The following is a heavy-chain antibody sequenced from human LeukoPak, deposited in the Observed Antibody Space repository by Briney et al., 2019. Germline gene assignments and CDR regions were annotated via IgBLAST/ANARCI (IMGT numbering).Heavy chain of an antibody. D-gene: IGHD3-3*01. Sequence: PGGSLRLSCAASGFTFSSYWMSWVRQAPGKGLEWVANIKQDGSEKYYVDSVKGRFTISRDNAKNSLYLQMNSLRAEDTAVYYCARAWYYDFWSGYRDAFDIWGQGTMVTVSS. J-gene: IGHJ3*02. CDR3: ARAWYYDFWSGYRDAFDI. V-gene: IGHV3-7*01. CDR2: IKQDGSEK. CDR1: GFTFSSYW.